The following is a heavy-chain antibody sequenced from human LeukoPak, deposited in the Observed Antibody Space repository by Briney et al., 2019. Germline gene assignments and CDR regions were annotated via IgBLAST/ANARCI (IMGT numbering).Heavy chain of an antibody. V-gene: IGHV4-39*01. CDR3: ARLQRITMIVVDP. J-gene: IGHJ5*02. CDR1: GGSISSSSYY. Sequence: SETLSLTCTVSGGSISSSSYYWGWIRQPPGKGLEWIGRIYYSGSTYYNPSLKSRVTISVDTSKNQSPLRLRSVTAADTAVYICARLQRITMIVVDPSGQGTLVTVSS. D-gene: IGHD3-22*01. CDR2: IYYSGST.